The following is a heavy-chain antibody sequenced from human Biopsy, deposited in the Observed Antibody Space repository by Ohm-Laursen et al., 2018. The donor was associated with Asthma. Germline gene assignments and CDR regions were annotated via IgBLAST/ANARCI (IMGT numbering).Heavy chain of an antibody. J-gene: IGHJ4*02. V-gene: IGHV3-53*01. Sequence: GSLRLSCSASGFTVSSNGMSWVRQPPGKGLEWVSVIYSGGGTFYADSVKGRVTISRDISKNTLSLQMNSLRAEDAAVYYCARDGPKLPTELDYWGPGTLVTVSS. D-gene: IGHD1-14*01. CDR2: IYSGGGT. CDR1: GFTVSSNG. CDR3: ARDGPKLPTELDY.